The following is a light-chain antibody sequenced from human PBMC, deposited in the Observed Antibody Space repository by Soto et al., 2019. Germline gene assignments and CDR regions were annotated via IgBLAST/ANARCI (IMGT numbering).Light chain of an antibody. V-gene: IGKV3-11*01. J-gene: IGKJ3*01. CDR1: PSVSGY. CDR2: GVS. Sequence: EIVLTQSPATLSLSPGERATLSCRASPSVSGYLAWYQQKPGQAPRPLIYGVSNRAPGIPARFSGGGSGTDFTLTISSLEPEDFAVYYCQQRSVWPPVIFGPGTKVDIK. CDR3: QQRSVWPPVI.